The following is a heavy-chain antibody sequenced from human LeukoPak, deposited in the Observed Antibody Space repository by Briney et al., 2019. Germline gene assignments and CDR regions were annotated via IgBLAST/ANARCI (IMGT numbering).Heavy chain of an antibody. CDR1: GGSISSSNW. V-gene: IGHV4-4*02. CDR2: IYHSGST. J-gene: IGHJ6*03. D-gene: IGHD6-13*01. CDR3: ARTLRGSSWPYYYYYMDV. Sequence: PSETLSLTCAVSGGSISSSNWWSWVRQPPGKGLEWIGEIYHSGSTNYNPSLKSRVTISVDKSKNQFSLKLSSVTAADTAVYYCARTLRGSSWPYYYYYMDVWGKGTTVTISS.